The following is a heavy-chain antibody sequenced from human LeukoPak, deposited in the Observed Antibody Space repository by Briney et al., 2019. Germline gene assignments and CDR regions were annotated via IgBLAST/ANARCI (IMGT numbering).Heavy chain of an antibody. J-gene: IGHJ5*02. CDR1: GFIFRNYW. CDR3: ARGVIIRGRLDP. CDR2: IKEDGSEK. V-gene: IGHV3-7*01. D-gene: IGHD3-16*02. Sequence: GGSLRLSCAASGFIFRNYWMSWVGQAPGKGLERVANIKEDGSEKYYVESVKGRFTISRDNAKNSLYLQMSGPRAEDTAVYYCARGVIIRGRLDPWGQGTLVTVSS.